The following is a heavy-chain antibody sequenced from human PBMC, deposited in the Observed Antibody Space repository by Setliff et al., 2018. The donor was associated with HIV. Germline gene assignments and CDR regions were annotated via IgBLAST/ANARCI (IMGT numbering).Heavy chain of an antibody. Sequence: PSETLSLTCTVSGGSISNYYWSWIRQPPGQGLEWIGYIFNSVTTNYSPSLKSRAAISADTSKNQFSLKLRSVTAADTAVYYCARRVAAAGPSYYYYMDVWGKGTTVTVSS. D-gene: IGHD6-13*01. CDR1: GGSISNYY. CDR2: IFNSVTT. V-gene: IGHV4-59*08. J-gene: IGHJ6*03. CDR3: ARRVAAAGPSYYYYMDV.